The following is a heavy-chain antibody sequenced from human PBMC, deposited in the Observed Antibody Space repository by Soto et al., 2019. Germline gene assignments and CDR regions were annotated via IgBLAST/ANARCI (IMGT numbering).Heavy chain of an antibody. CDR1: GGTFRNYA. V-gene: IGHV1-69*01. CDR2: SIPVFGTA. J-gene: IGHJ4*02. Sequence: QVQLVQSGAEVKKPGSSVKLSCKTSGGTFRNYAINWVRQAPGQGLEWMGGSIPVFGTANYAQTFQGRFTITADESTSTAYMEPSSLRSEDTAVYYCAIPLPKQQLVRGAFDHWGQGTLVTVAS. CDR3: AIPLPKQQLVRGAFDH. D-gene: IGHD6-13*01.